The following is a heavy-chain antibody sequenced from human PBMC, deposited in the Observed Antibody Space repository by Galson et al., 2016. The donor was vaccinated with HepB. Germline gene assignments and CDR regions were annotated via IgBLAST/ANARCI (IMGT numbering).Heavy chain of an antibody. CDR1: GYKFTSIA. V-gene: IGHV7-4-1*02. J-gene: IGHJ6*02. CDR2: INTDTGMP. CDR3: ARDQAYYYGMDV. Sequence: SVKVSCKASGYKFTSIAMNWVRQAPGQGLEWMGWINTDTGMPTCAQGFTGRFVFSLDTSVSTSYLQINSLKADETAVYYCARDQAYYYGMDVWGQGATVTVS.